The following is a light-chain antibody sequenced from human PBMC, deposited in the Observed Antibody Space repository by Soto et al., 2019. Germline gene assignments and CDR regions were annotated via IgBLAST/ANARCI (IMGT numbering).Light chain of an antibody. CDR1: QDVGNW. J-gene: IGKJ4*01. Sequence: IQMTQSPSSVSASVGDRVTITCRASQDVGNWLAWYQQKPREAPKLLIYSASILQGGVPSRFSGSGSGTDFSPTISSLQPEDYATYYCQQATTFPVTFGGGTKVEVK. CDR3: QQATTFPVT. V-gene: IGKV1-12*01. CDR2: SAS.